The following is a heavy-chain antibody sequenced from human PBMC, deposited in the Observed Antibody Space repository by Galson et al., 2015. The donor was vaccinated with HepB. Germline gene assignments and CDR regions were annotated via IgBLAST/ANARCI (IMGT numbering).Heavy chain of an antibody. Sequence: SLRLSCAASGFTFDSYSMNWVRQAPGKGLEWVSGISGRGDTTYYADSVKGRFTIFRDNSKNTLYLQLHSLSVEDTAMYYCAKRATEQHLAFFEYFQHWSQGTLVTVSS. V-gene: IGHV3-23*01. CDR2: ISGRGDTT. CDR1: GFTFDSYS. J-gene: IGHJ1*01. CDR3: AKRATEQHLAFFEYFQH. D-gene: IGHD6-13*01.